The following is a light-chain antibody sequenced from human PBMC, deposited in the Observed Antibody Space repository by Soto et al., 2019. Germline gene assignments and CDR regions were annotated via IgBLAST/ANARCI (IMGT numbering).Light chain of an antibody. CDR2: DVS. J-gene: IGKJ5*01. CDR3: QQFNSYPIT. CDR1: QDIRGA. Sequence: AIQVTQSPSSLYASVGDRVTITCRASQDIRGALAWYQQKPGKAPKRPIYDVSTLESGVPSRFSGSGSRTEFTLTIASLPPEDFGTYYFQQFNSYPITFGHGTRLEIK. V-gene: IGKV1-13*02.